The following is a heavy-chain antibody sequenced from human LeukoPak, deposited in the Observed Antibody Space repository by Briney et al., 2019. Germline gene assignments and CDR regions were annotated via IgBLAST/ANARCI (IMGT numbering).Heavy chain of an antibody. CDR2: ISYDGSNK. D-gene: IGHD3-22*01. Sequence: QAGGSLRLSCAASGFTFSSYGMHWVRQAPGKGLEWVAVISYDGSNKYYADSVKGRFTISRDNSKNTLYLQMNSLRAEDTAVYYCAKGRGVSSGYYLNWGQGTLVTVSS. CDR3: AKGRGVSSGYYLN. J-gene: IGHJ4*02. CDR1: GFTFSSYG. V-gene: IGHV3-30*18.